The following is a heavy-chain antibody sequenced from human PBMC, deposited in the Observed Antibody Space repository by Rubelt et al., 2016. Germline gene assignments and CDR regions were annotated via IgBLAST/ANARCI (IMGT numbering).Heavy chain of an antibody. CDR1: GGSFSGYY. V-gene: IGHV4-34*01. D-gene: IGHD3-10*01. CDR3: ARGGRYYGSGSYQRHNWFDP. CDR2: IYYSGST. Sequence: QVQLQQWGAGLLKPSETLSLTCAVYGGSFSGYYWSWIRQPPGKGLEWIGSIYYSGSTYYNPSLKSRVNISVDTSKNQFSLKLSSVTAADTAVYYCARGGRYYGSGSYQRHNWFDPWGQGTLVTVSS. J-gene: IGHJ5*02.